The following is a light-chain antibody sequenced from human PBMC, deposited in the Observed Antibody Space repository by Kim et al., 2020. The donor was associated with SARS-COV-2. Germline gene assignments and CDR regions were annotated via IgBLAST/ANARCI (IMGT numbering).Light chain of an antibody. CDR3: QQRSIWPS. Sequence: EIVLTQSPATLSLSPGERATLSCRASQSVSSYLAWYQQKPGQAPRLLIYDASNRATGIPARFSGSGSGTDFTLTISSLEPEDFAVYYCQQRSIWPSFGGGTQVDIK. J-gene: IGKJ4*01. V-gene: IGKV3-11*01. CDR2: DAS. CDR1: QSVSSY.